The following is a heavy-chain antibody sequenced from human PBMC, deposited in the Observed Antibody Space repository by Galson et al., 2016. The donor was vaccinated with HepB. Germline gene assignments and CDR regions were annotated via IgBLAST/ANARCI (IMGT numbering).Heavy chain of an antibody. CDR1: GYTFTSYT. CDR3: ARDNTGWYEGDY. Sequence: SVKVSCKASGYTFTSYTLSWVRQAPGQGLEYMGWISPYNGNTNYAQKFQDRVTMTTDTPTSTVYMELGSLTSDDTAMYYCARDNTGWYEGDYWGQGTLVTVS. J-gene: IGHJ4*02. D-gene: IGHD6-19*01. V-gene: IGHV1-18*01. CDR2: ISPYNGNT.